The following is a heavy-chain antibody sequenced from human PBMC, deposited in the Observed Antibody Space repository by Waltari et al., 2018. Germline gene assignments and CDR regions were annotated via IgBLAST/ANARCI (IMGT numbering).Heavy chain of an antibody. J-gene: IGHJ3*02. V-gene: IGHV5-51*01. D-gene: IGHD3-16*01. CDR1: GYSFTSYW. Sequence: EVQLVQSGAEVKKPGESLKISCKGSGYSFTSYWIGWVRQMPGKGLEWMGIIYPGDSDTRYSPSFQGQVTISADKSSSTAYLQWSSLKASDTAMYYCARDYYDYIWGSYHDAFDIWGQGTMVTVSS. CDR2: IYPGDSDT. CDR3: ARDYYDYIWGSYHDAFDI.